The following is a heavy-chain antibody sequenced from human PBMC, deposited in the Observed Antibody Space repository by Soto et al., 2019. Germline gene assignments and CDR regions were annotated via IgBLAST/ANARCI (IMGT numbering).Heavy chain of an antibody. J-gene: IGHJ3*01. V-gene: IGHV3-23*01. CDR2: VSASDFST. Sequence: EVQLLESGGGLVQPGGSLRLSCAASGFTLNSYAMTWVRQAPGQGLEWVSTVSASDFSTYYADSVKGRFTISRDNSKNTLYLQTNSLTAEEATIYYGAKASGLSDVGVLIHAFDVWGAGSRGTLSS. D-gene: IGHD3-10*01. CDR1: GFTLNSYA. CDR3: AKASGLSDVGVLIHAFDV.